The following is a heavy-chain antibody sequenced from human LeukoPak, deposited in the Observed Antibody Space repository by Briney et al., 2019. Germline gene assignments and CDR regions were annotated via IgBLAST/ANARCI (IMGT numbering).Heavy chain of an antibody. CDR1: GGSISSYY. D-gene: IGHD2-2*01. V-gene: IGHV4-59*08. J-gene: IGHJ4*02. Sequence: SETLSLTCTVSGGSISSYYWSWIRQPPGKGLEWIGYIYYSGSTKYNPSLKSRVTISVDTSKNQFSLKLTSVTAADTAVYYCARLGIGVVPSAMLGDFYFDYWGQGTLVTVSS. CDR2: IYYSGST. CDR3: ARLGIGVVPSAMLGDFYFDY.